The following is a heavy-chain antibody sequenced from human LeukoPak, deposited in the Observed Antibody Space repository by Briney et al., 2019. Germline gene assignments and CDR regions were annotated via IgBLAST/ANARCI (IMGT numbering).Heavy chain of an antibody. CDR2: ISYDGSNK. V-gene: IGHV3-30*04. CDR1: GFTFSSYA. J-gene: IGHJ6*03. D-gene: IGHD6-19*01. Sequence: GGSLRLSCAASGFTFSSYAMHWVRQAPGKGLEWVAVISYDGSNKYYADSVKGRFTISRDNSKNTLYLQMNSLRGEDTAVYYCARRSSSGWYPDYYYYMDVWGKGTTVTISS. CDR3: ARRSSSGWYPDYYYYMDV.